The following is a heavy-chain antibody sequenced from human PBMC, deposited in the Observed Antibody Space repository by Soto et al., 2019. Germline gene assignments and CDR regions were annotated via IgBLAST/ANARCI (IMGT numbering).Heavy chain of an antibody. D-gene: IGHD3-3*01. CDR1: GGSISSGDYY. Sequence: SETLSLTRTVSGGSISSGDYYRSWIRQPPGKGREWIGYNCXSGSTYYNRSLESRVTISVXTSKNQFSLKLSSVTAADTSVYYCARDFDSRVYDFWCGYPPAFDIWGQGTMVTVSS. J-gene: IGHJ3*02. V-gene: IGHV4-30-4*01. CDR3: ARDFDSRVYDFWCGYPPAFDI. CDR2: NCXSGST.